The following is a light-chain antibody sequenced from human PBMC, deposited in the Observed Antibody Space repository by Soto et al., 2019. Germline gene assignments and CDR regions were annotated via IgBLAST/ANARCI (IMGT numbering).Light chain of an antibody. J-gene: IGKJ1*01. Sequence: EIVLTQSPGTLPLSPGERGTLSFRASPSVNSNYLACYQPKPGQAPSRLIDCAFSRATGIPDRFSGSGSGSDSAITISRLVSEDCAVYYCQYYGSSPSTIGKGTKVEIK. CDR2: CAF. V-gene: IGKV3-20*01. CDR1: PSVNSNY. CDR3: QYYGSSPST.